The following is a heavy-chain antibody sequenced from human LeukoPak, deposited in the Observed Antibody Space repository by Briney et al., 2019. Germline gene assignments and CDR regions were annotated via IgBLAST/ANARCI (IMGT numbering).Heavy chain of an antibody. Sequence: PGRSLRLSCAAYGFTFSSYGMHWVRQAPGKGLEWVAGIWYDGSNKYYADSVKGRFTISRDNSKNTLYLQMNSLRAEDTAVYDCARGSRTGSSSRYYYGMDVWGQGTTVTVSS. V-gene: IGHV3-33*01. J-gene: IGHJ6*02. CDR1: GFTFSSYG. CDR2: IWYDGSNK. CDR3: ARGSRTGSSSRYYYGMDV. D-gene: IGHD1-1*01.